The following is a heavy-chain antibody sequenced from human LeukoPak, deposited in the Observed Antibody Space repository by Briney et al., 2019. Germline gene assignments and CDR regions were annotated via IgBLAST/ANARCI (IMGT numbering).Heavy chain of an antibody. CDR1: DSALTSTG. V-gene: IGHV5-51*01. J-gene: IGHJ4*02. CDR2: FYPGDSDT. Sequence: GESLKISCKVLDSALTSTGIGGLGQMPGKALEWLGIFYPGDSDTRYSPSFQGQVTISADKSISTAYLQWSSLKASDTAMYYCARQPRRERWLQSYFDYWGQGTLVTVSS. CDR3: ARQPRRERWLQSYFDY. D-gene: IGHD5-24*01.